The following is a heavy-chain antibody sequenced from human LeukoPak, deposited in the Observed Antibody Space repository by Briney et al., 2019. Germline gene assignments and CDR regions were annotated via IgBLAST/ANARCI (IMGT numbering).Heavy chain of an antibody. Sequence: GASVKVSCKASGYSFTNYAMNWVRQAPGQGLEWMGWINAGNGNTKYSQEFQGRVTITRDTSASTAYMELSSLRSEDMAVYYCARVGGYDYYDSSGYYPLGYWGQGTLVTVSS. V-gene: IGHV1-3*03. CDR1: GYSFTNYA. J-gene: IGHJ4*02. D-gene: IGHD3-22*01. CDR3: ARVGGYDYYDSSGYYPLGY. CDR2: INAGNGNT.